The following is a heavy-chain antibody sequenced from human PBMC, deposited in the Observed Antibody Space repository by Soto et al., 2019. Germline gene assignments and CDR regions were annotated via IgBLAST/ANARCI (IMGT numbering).Heavy chain of an antibody. CDR1: GGSISSGGFS. J-gene: IGHJ5*02. D-gene: IGHD3-22*01. V-gene: IGHV4-30-2*01. CDR3: ARVRFGDSSGHDLLGRWFDP. CDR2: IYHSGGT. Sequence: SETLSLTCAVSGGSISSGGFSWSWIRQPPGKGLECIGYIYHSGGTYYNPSLKSRVTISVDRSKNQFSLRLSSVTAADTAVYYCARVRFGDSSGHDLLGRWFDPWGQGTLVTVSS.